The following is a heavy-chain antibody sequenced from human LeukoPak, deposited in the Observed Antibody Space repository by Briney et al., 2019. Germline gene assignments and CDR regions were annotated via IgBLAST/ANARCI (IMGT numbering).Heavy chain of an antibody. D-gene: IGHD3-22*01. Sequence: GGSLRLSCAASGLTVSSNYMSWVRQAPGKGLEWVSVIYSGGSTYYADSVKGRFTISRDNSKNTLYLQMNSLRAEDTAVYYCAKDLTYYYDSSYFDYWGQGTLVTVSS. J-gene: IGHJ4*02. CDR1: GLTVSSNY. CDR2: IYSGGST. V-gene: IGHV3-66*01. CDR3: AKDLTYYYDSSYFDY.